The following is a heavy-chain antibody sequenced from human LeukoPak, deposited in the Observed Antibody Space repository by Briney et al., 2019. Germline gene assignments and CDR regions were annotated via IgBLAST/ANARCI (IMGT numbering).Heavy chain of an antibody. J-gene: IGHJ3*02. V-gene: IGHV1-46*01. CDR3: ARDSPVSTRPFDI. CDR1: GYTFTNYY. Sequence: GASVKVSWKASGYTFTNYYIHWVRQAPGQGLEWMGIINPSGGRTSYAQKFQGRVTMTRDTSTSTVYMDLSSLRSEDTALYYCARDSPVSTRPFDIWGQGTMVTVSS. D-gene: IGHD2-2*01. CDR2: INPSGGRT.